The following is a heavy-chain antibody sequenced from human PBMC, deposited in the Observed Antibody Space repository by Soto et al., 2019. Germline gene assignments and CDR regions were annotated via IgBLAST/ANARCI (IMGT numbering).Heavy chain of an antibody. Sequence: EVQLLESGGDLIQPGGSLRLSCAASGFTFIIYAMTWVRQAPRKGLEWVSAISRYGDFTYYADSVEGRFTISRDNSKNTLYLLMNSLRAEDTAVYYCAKDRYLDHDSRGYLFDNWGQGTLVTVSS. CDR2: ISRYGDFT. CDR1: GFTFIIYA. V-gene: IGHV3-23*01. J-gene: IGHJ4*02. CDR3: AKDRYLDHDSRGYLFDN. D-gene: IGHD3-22*01.